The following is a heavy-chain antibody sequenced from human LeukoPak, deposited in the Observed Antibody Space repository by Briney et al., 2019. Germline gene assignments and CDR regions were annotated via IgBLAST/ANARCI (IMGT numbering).Heavy chain of an antibody. V-gene: IGHV1-24*01. J-gene: IGHJ5*02. CDR1: GYTLTELS. CDR2: FDPEDGET. CDR3: ARGGYSSSRYWFDP. Sequence: ASVKVSCKVSGYTLTELSMHWVRQAPGKGLEWMGGFDPEDGETIYAQKFQGRVTMTRNTSISTAYMELSSLRSEDTAVYYCARGGYSSSRYWFDPWGQGTLVTVSS. D-gene: IGHD6-13*01.